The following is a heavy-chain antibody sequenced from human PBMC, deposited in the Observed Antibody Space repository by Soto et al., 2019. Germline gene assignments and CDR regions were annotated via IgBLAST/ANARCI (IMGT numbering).Heavy chain of an antibody. CDR3: ARLQSPKYYYYYYGMDV. D-gene: IGHD4-4*01. CDR1: GYSFTSYW. Sequence: GESLKISCKGSGYSFTSYWISWVRQMPGKGLEWMGRIDPRDSYTNYSPSFQGHVTISADKSISTAYLQWSSLKASDTAMYYCARLQSPKYYYYYYGMDVWGQGTTVTVSS. J-gene: IGHJ6*02. V-gene: IGHV5-10-1*01. CDR2: IDPRDSYT.